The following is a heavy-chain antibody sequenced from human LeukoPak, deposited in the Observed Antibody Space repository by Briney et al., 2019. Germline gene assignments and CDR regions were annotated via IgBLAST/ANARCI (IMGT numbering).Heavy chain of an antibody. CDR1: GYTFTSYD. D-gene: IGHD3-10*01. CDR2: MNPNSVNT. Sequence: VASVKVSCKASGYTFTSYDINWVRQATGQGLEWMGWMNPNSVNTGYAQKFQGRVTMTRNTSISTAYMELSSLRSEDTAVYYCARGSITMVRGVPGYYYYGMDVWGQGTTVTVSS. V-gene: IGHV1-8*01. J-gene: IGHJ6*02. CDR3: ARGSITMVRGVPGYYYYGMDV.